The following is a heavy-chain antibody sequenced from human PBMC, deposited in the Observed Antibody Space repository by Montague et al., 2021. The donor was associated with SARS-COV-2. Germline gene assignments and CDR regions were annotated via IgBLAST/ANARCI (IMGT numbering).Heavy chain of an antibody. Sequence: SETLSLTCAVSGNPIASSSWWSWVRQSPGNGLEWIGEIYHSGKTNYNPSLKSRLTMSVDKSKNQFSLKLTSVTAADTAVYYCARGVGIPSFTPQYYYYGMDDWGQGTTVTVSS. CDR2: IYHSGKT. CDR1: GNPIASSSW. V-gene: IGHV4-4*02. CDR3: ARGVGIPSFTPQYYYYGMDD. D-gene: IGHD5-18*01. J-gene: IGHJ6*02.